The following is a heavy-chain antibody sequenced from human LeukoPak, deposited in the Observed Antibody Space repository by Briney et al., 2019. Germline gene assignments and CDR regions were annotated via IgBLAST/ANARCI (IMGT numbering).Heavy chain of an antibody. J-gene: IGHJ4*02. Sequence: PGGSLRLSCAASGFTFSSYSMKWVRQAPGKGLECVSSISSSSSDIYYADSVKGRFTISRDNAKNSLYLQMNSLRVEDTAIYYCARVFCRITACYGSLWGQGILVTVSS. CDR3: ARVFCRITACYGSL. D-gene: IGHD2-2*01. CDR1: GFTFSSYS. CDR2: ISSSSSDI. V-gene: IGHV3-21*01.